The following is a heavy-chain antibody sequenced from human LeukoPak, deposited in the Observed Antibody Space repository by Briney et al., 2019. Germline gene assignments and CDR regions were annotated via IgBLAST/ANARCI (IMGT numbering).Heavy chain of an antibody. CDR2: IYPGDSDT. Sequence: GESLKISCKGSGYSFTSCWIGWVRQMPGKGLEWMGIIYPGDSDTRYSPSFQGQVTISADKSISTAYLQWSSLKASDTAMYYCASGQLGTYDSSGYYAFPYWGQGTLVTVPS. CDR3: ASGQLGTYDSSGYYAFPY. D-gene: IGHD3-22*01. CDR1: GYSFTSCW. J-gene: IGHJ4*02. V-gene: IGHV5-51*01.